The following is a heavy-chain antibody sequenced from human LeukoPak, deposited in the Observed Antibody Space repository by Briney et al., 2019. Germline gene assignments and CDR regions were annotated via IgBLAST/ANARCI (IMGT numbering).Heavy chain of an antibody. V-gene: IGHV1-46*01. J-gene: IGHJ4*02. Sequence: ASVKVSCKASGYTFTSYYMHWVRQAPGQGLEWMGIISPSDGSTSYAQKFQGRVTMTRDTSTSTVHMELSSLRSEDTAVYFCARERLGTSTSFDYWGQGTLVTVSS. CDR2: ISPSDGST. D-gene: IGHD1-7*01. CDR3: ARERLGTSTSFDY. CDR1: GYTFTSYY.